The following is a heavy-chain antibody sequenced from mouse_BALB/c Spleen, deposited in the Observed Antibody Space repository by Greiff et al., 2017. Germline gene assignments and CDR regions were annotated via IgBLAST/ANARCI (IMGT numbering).Heavy chain of an antibody. CDR3: ARWGYEYAMDY. V-gene: IGHV1-4*01. CDR2: INPSSGYT. Sequence: VKVVESGAELARPGASVKMSCKASGYTFTSYTMHWVKQRPGQGLEWIGYINPSSGYTNYNQKFKDKATLTADKSSSTAYMQLSSLTSEDSAVYYCARWGYEYAMDYWGQGTSVTVSS. D-gene: IGHD2-2*01. J-gene: IGHJ4*01. CDR1: GYTFTSYT.